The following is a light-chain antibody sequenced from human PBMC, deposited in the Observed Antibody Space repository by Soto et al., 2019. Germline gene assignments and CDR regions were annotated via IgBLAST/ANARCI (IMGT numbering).Light chain of an antibody. CDR2: GAS. CDR1: QSVSSN. Sequence: EIVMTQSPATLSVSPGDRATLSCRASQSVSSNLAWYRQNPGQAPRLLIYGASTRATGIPARFSRSESGTEFTLTISSRQSEDFAVYYCQQYNNWPPYTFGQGTKLEIK. J-gene: IGKJ2*01. CDR3: QQYNNWPPYT. V-gene: IGKV3-15*01.